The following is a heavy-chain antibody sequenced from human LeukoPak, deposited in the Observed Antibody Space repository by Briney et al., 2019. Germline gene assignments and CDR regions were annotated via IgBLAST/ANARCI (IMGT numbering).Heavy chain of an antibody. D-gene: IGHD6-13*01. V-gene: IGHV1-2*06. CDR2: INHNSGGT. CDR3: SAIVVGVAAAGTSDY. Sequence: GASVKVSCKASGYTFTGYYMHWVRQAPGQGLEWMGRINHNSGGTNYAQKFQGRVTMTRDTSISTAYMKLSRLRSDDTALYYCSAIVVGVAAAGTSDYWGQGTLVTVSS. J-gene: IGHJ4*02. CDR1: GYTFTGYY.